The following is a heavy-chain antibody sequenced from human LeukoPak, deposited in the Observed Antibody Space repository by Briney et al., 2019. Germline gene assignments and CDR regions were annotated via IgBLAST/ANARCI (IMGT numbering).Heavy chain of an antibody. J-gene: IGHJ4*02. D-gene: IGHD2-15*01. CDR3: ARDCSGGSCYWVH. CDR2: IIPILGIA. Sequence: SVKVSCKASGGTFSSYAISWVRPAPGQGLEWMGRIIPILGIANYAQKFQGRVTITADKSTSTAYMELSSLRSEDTAVYYCARDCSGGSCYWVHWGQGTLVTVSS. CDR1: GGTFSSYA. V-gene: IGHV1-69*04.